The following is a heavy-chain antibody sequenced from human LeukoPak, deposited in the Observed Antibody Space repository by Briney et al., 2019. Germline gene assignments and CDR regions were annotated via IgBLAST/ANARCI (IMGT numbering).Heavy chain of an antibody. J-gene: IGHJ4*02. CDR3: ARVGATYGDPLEFDY. D-gene: IGHD4-17*01. CDR2: ISGCTGKA. V-gene: IGHV1-18*01. CDR1: GYNFMNYG. Sequence: ASVKVSCKASGYNFMNYGISWVRQAPGQGLEWMGWISGCTGKADYAPKLQGRITMTTDTSTTTAYMELRSLTSDDTAMYYCARVGATYGDPLEFDYWGLGTLVTVSS.